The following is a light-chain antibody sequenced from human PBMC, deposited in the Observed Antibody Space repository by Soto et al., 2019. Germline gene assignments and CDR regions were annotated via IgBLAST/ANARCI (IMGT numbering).Light chain of an antibody. CDR1: QDIRKY. CDR2: DAS. V-gene: IGKV1-33*01. J-gene: IGKJ4*01. Sequence: DIQMTQSPSSLSASVGDRVTITCQASQDIRKYLNWYQRKPGKAPKLLIYDASNLQTGVPSRFSASGSWTDFTFTITSLQPEDIATYYCQQFHNLPLTFGGGTKVEIK. CDR3: QQFHNLPLT.